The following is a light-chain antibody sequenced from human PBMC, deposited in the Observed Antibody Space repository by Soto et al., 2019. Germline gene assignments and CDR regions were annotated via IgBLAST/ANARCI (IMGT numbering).Light chain of an antibody. CDR2: GAS. CDR3: QQYGSSPRT. J-gene: IGKJ1*01. CDR1: QSVSSSY. Sequence: EIVLKQSPGTLSLSPGERATLSCRASQSVSSSYLAWYQQKPGQAPGLLIYGASSRATGIPDRFSGSGSGTDFTLTISRLEPEDFAVYYCQQYGSSPRTFGQGTKWIS. V-gene: IGKV3-20*01.